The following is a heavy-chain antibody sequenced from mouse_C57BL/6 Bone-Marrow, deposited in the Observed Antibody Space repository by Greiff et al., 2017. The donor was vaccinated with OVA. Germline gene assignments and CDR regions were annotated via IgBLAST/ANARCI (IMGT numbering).Heavy chain of an antibody. CDR2: IYPGGGYT. D-gene: IGHD3-1*01. CDR3: ARAGDFGRFAY. V-gene: IGHV1-63*01. Sequence: VHLVESGAELVRPGTSVKMSCKASGYTFTNYWIGWAKQRPGHGLEWIGDIYPGGGYTNYNEKFKGKATLTADKSSSTAYMQFSSLTSEDSAIYYCARAGDFGRFAYWGQGTLVTVSA. J-gene: IGHJ3*01. CDR1: GYTFTNYW.